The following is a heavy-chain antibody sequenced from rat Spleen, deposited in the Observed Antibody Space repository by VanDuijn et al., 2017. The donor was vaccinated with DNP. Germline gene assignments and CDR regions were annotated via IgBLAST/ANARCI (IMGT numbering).Heavy chain of an antibody. CDR3: ARPDY. CDR1: GFTFSDYN. V-gene: IGHV5-7*01. J-gene: IGHJ2*01. CDR2: ISFDGSSP. Sequence: EVQLVESGGGLVQPGRSLKLSCPGSGFTFSDYNMVWVRQAPQEVLEWVATISFDGSSPSYRDSVKGRFTISRDKAKSTLYLQMDSLRSEDTATYFCARPDYWGQGVMVIVSS.